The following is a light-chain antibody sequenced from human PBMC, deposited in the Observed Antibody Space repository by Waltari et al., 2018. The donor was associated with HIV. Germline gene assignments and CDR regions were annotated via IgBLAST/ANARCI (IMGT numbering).Light chain of an antibody. J-gene: IGLJ3*02. Sequence: QSALTQPPSASGSPGQSVTISCTGISSDAGDDNYVSWYQQSPGKAPKLIIYEVSKRPSGVPVRFSGSKSGNTASLTVSGLQADDEADYYCSSYAGSSTWVFGGGTKLTVL. CDR2: EVS. CDR3: SSYAGSSTWV. V-gene: IGLV2-8*01. CDR1: SSDAGDDNY.